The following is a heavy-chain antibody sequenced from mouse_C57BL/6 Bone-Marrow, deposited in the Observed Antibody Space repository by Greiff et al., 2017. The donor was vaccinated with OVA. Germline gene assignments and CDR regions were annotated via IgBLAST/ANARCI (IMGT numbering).Heavy chain of an antibody. CDR3: ARPPGHYYAMDY. Sequence: DVMLVESGGGLVKPGGSLKLSCAASGFTFSDYGMHWVRQAPEKGLEWVAYISSGSSTIYYADTVKGRFTISRDNAKNTLFLQMTSLRSEDTAMYYCARPPGHYYAMDYWGQGTSVTVSS. CDR2: ISSGSSTI. CDR1: GFTFSDYG. V-gene: IGHV5-17*01. D-gene: IGHD4-1*01. J-gene: IGHJ4*01.